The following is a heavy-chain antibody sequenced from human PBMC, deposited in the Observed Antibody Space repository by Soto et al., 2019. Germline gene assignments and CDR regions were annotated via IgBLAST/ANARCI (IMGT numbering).Heavy chain of an antibody. Sequence: EVQLLESGGDLVQPGGSLRLSCVASGFDFSNYAVTWVRQAQGKGLEWVSSISRSSSVIYYADSVQGRFIISRDNSKNPLYLQMNSLRAEDTARYYCAKDPNGDYIGAFDDWGQGTLVTVSS. CDR3: AKDPNGDYIGAFDD. CDR1: GFDFSNYA. D-gene: IGHD4-17*01. CDR2: ISRSSSVI. V-gene: IGHV3-23*01. J-gene: IGHJ4*02.